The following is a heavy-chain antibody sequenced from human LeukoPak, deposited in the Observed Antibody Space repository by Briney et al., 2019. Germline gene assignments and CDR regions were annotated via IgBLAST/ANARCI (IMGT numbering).Heavy chain of an antibody. V-gene: IGHV1-18*01. J-gene: IGHJ4*02. CDR3: ASFVVVPAAILIGNY. D-gene: IGHD2-2*01. CDR2: ISAYNGNT. Sequence: GESLKISCKGSGYSFTSYGISWVRQAPGQGLEWMGWISAYNGNTNYAQKLQGRVTMTTDTSTSTAYMELRSLRSDDTAVYYCASFVVVPAAILIGNYWGQGTLVTVSS. CDR1: GYSFTSYG.